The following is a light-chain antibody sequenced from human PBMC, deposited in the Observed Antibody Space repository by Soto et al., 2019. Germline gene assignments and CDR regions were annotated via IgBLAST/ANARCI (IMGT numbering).Light chain of an antibody. J-gene: IGKJ1*01. V-gene: IGKV1-5*01. CDR3: QQYSSSVT. CDR2: GAS. CDR1: QSISPW. Sequence: DIQMTQSPSTLSASVVDRVTIACRASQSISPWLAWYQQKPGKAPKLLIYGASSLEGGVPSRFSGSGSGTDFTLTISSLQPDDFATYYCQQYSSSVTFGQGTKVDIK.